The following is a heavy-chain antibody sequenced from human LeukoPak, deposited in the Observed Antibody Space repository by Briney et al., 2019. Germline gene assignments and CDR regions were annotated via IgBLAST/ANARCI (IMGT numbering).Heavy chain of an antibody. Sequence: SVKVSCKASGGTFSSYAISWVRQAPGQGLEWMGGIFPIFGTANYAQKFQGRVTITADESTSTAYMELRSLRSDDTAVYYCARSFVPYDSNFWYGFDPWGQGTLVTVSS. CDR2: IFPIFGTA. D-gene: IGHD6-13*01. V-gene: IGHV1-69*01. CDR3: ARSFVPYDSNFWYGFDP. J-gene: IGHJ5*02. CDR1: GGTFSSYA.